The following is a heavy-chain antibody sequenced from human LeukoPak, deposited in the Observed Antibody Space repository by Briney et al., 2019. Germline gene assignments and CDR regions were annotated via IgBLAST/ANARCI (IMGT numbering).Heavy chain of an antibody. D-gene: IGHD3-22*01. V-gene: IGHV3-21*01. CDR1: GFTFSSYN. J-gene: IGHJ4*02. CDR2: ISSSSSYM. CDR3: AREPLDTSGYYYGTLDY. Sequence: PGGSLRLSCAASGFTFSSYNMNWVRQAPGKGLEWVSSISSSSSYMFYADSVKGRFTISRDNAKNSLYLQMNSLRVEDTAVYYCAREPLDTSGYYYGTLDYWGQGTLVTVSS.